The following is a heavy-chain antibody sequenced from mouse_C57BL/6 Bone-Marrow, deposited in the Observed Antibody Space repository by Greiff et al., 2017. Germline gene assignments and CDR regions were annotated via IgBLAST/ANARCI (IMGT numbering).Heavy chain of an antibody. CDR1: GFTFSSYA. CDR3: AKRSLLRSLFAY. D-gene: IGHD1-2*01. V-gene: IGHV5-4*01. Sequence: EVQLVESGGGLVKPGGSLKLSCAASGFTFSSYAMSWVRQTPEKRLEWVATISDGGSYTYYPDNVKGRFTISRDNAKNNLYLQMSHLKSEDTAMYYCAKRSLLRSLFAYWGQGTLVTVSA. CDR2: ISDGGSYT. J-gene: IGHJ3*01.